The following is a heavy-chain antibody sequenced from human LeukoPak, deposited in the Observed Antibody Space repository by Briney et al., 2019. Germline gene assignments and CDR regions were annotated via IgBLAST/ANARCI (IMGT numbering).Heavy chain of an antibody. D-gene: IGHD4/OR15-4a*01. CDR2: IYSDNT. Sequence: GVSLRLLCTVSGFTVSSNSMSWVREAPGKGLEWVSFIYSDNTHYLDSVKGRFIISIDNSNNTLYLQMNSLRAEDTAVYYCAGRAGAYSRPYDYWGQGTLVTVSS. V-gene: IGHV3-53*01. CDR3: AGRAGAYSRPYDY. J-gene: IGHJ4*02. CDR1: GFTVSSNS.